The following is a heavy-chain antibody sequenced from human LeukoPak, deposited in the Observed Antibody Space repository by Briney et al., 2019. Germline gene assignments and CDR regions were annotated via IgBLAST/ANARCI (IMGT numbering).Heavy chain of an antibody. D-gene: IGHD6-13*01. CDR2: ISGSGGST. CDR3: ARVPSLSSSWPFDY. J-gene: IGHJ4*02. V-gene: IGHV3-23*01. CDR1: GFTFSSYG. Sequence: GGSLRLSCAASGFTFSSYGMSWVRQAPGKGLEWVSAISGSGGSTYYADSVKGRFTISRDNSKNTLYLQMNSLRAEDTAVYYCARVPSLSSSWPFDYWGQGTLVTISS.